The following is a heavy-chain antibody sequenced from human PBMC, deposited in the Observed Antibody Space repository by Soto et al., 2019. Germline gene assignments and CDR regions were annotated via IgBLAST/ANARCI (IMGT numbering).Heavy chain of an antibody. CDR2: ISAYNGNT. Sequence: ATVEVPFKASCYTFTSYAITWVLEAPGQGLEWMGWISAYNGNTNYAQKLQGRVTMTTDTSTSTAYMELRSLRSDDTAVYYCRWYYYGSGSTYYFDYWGQGTLVTVSS. V-gene: IGHV1-18*01. CDR1: CYTFTSYA. CDR3: RWYYYGSGSTYYFDY. J-gene: IGHJ4*02. D-gene: IGHD3-10*01.